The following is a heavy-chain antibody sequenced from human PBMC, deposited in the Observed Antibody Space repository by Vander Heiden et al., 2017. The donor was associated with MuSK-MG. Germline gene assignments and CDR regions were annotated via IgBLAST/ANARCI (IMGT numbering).Heavy chain of an antibody. D-gene: IGHD3-3*01. CDR2: IKPLLGRE. Sequence: QVPLQQSAAELKKPGSSVTFSCKASGGSFSPSLIAWVRQTPGHGHDWMGGIKPLLGREKYGQQFQGRINRTADESTSTAYMELCGLTAEDTAVYDWARGREGWSIFQYHVGCWGQGNSGTVSS. CDR1: GGSFSPSL. CDR3: ARGREGWSIFQYHVGC. J-gene: IGHJ4*02. V-gene: IGHV1-69*11.